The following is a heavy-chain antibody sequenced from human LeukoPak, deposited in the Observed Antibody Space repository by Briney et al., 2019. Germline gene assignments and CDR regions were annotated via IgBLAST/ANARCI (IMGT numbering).Heavy chain of an antibody. J-gene: IGHJ5*01. Sequence: ASVKVSCKASGYSFYNYGISWVRQAPGQGLEWMGWIGGYNGETLYAQRFQGRVTMTTDTSTKTTYMEVNGLTSDDTAVYYCARDPCRSSCHVCWFDSWGQGTLVIVSP. CDR2: IGGYNGET. CDR3: ARDPCRSSCHVCWFDS. V-gene: IGHV1-18*01. D-gene: IGHD2-2*01. CDR1: GYSFYNYG.